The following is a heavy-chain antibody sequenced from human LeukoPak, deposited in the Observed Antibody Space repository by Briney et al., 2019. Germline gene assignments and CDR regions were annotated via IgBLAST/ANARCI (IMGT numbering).Heavy chain of an antibody. CDR3: ARDLYSRRMNYYGSGSYFAY. CDR1: GYTFTDND. J-gene: IGHJ4*02. CDR2: MNPNTGST. Sequence: GASVKVSCKASGYTFTDNDIHWVRQATGQGLEWMGWMNPNTGSTGYAQKFQGRVTLTRNTSTTTAYMDLSSLRSEDTAAYYCARDLYSRRMNYYGSGSYFAYWGQGTLVTVSS. D-gene: IGHD3-10*01. V-gene: IGHV1-8*01.